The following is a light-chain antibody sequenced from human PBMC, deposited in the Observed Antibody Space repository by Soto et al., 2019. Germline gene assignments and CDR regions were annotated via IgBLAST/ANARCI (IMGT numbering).Light chain of an antibody. J-gene: IGLJ1*01. CDR2: EVS. Sequence: APTQPASGSGSPGRWITISCTRTSSVVGSYNLVSWYQQHPGKAPKLMIYEVSKRPSGVSNRFSGSKSGNTASLTISGLQAEDEADYYCCSYASSSTYVFGTGTKVTVL. CDR1: SSVVGSYNL. CDR3: CSYASSSTYV. V-gene: IGLV2-23*02.